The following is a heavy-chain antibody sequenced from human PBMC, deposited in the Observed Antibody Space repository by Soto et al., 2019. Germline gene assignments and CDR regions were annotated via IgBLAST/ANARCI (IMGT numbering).Heavy chain of an antibody. D-gene: IGHD2-8*02. V-gene: IGHV3-23*01. Sequence: GGSLRLSCEASGFIFSSYAMNWVRQAPGKGLQWVSSITGSSDYTSYIASVKGRFTISRDNSKNTLYLQMNSLRAEDTAVYFCAKEQTTGAHYALDYWIQGTLVTVSS. CDR3: AKEQTTGAHYALDY. CDR2: ITGSSDYT. J-gene: IGHJ4*02. CDR1: GFIFSSYA.